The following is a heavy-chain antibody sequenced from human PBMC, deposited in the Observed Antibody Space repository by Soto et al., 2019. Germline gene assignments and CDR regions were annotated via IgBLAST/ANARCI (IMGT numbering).Heavy chain of an antibody. CDR2: VSHSGST. CDR1: DGSISSNY. J-gene: IGHJ4*01. CDR3: ARDYLRALDY. Sequence: SETLSLTCTVSDGSISSNYWSWIRQPPGKGLEWLGYVSHSGSTNYNPSLKSRVTISRDRSKNQLSLKLTSVTAADTAVYYCARDYLRALDYWGHGTLVTVSS. D-gene: IGHD3-10*01. V-gene: IGHV4-59*01.